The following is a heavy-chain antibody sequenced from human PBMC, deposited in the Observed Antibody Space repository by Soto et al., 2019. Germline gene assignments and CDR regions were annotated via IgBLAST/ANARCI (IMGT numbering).Heavy chain of an antibody. CDR1: GFIFSSFA. J-gene: IGHJ4*02. CDR2: IRYDGTEK. CDR3: ARDFTQVGPLDF. Sequence: LRLSCAASGFIFSSFALHWVRQAPGKGLEWVAVIRYDGTEKYNGDSVKGRFTISRDNSKNTVYLEMTSLKAEDTAVYYCARDFTQVGPLDFWGQGTLVTVSS. V-gene: IGHV3-33*01. D-gene: IGHD1-26*01.